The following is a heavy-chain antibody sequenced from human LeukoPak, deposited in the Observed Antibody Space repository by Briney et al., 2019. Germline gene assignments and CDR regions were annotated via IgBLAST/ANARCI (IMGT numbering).Heavy chain of an antibody. D-gene: IGHD2-2*01. CDR3: ARENGYCSSTSCQNWFDP. CDR1: GGTFSSYA. Sequence: GASVKVSCKASGGTFSSYAISWVRQALGQGLEWMGGIIPIFGTANYAQKFQGRVTITADKSTSTAYMELSSLRSEDTAVYYCARENGYCSSTSCQNWFDPWGQGTLVTVSS. CDR2: IIPIFGTA. V-gene: IGHV1-69*06. J-gene: IGHJ5*02.